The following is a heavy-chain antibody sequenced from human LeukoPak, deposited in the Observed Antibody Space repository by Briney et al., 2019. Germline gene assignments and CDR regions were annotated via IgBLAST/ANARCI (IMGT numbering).Heavy chain of an antibody. J-gene: IGHJ5*02. D-gene: IGHD6-13*01. CDR1: GFTFSKYS. V-gene: IGHV3-48*04. CDR2: ISSSSSTI. CDR3: ARDVAAAGTEWFDP. Sequence: GGSLRLSCAASGFTFSKYSMNWVRQAPGKGLEWVSYISSSSSTIYYADSVKGRFTISRDNAKNSLYLQMNSLRAEDTAVYYCARDVAAAGTEWFDPWGQGTLVTVSS.